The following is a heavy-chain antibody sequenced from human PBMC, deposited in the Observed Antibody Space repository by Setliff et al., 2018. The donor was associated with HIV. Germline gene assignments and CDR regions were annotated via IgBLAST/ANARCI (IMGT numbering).Heavy chain of an antibody. Sequence: ASVKVSCKSSGYTFTAYYMHWVRQAPGQGLEWMGRINPNSGGTNYAQKFQGRVTITAHKSTSTAYMELSSLRSEDTAVYYCTRDSGYERVDAFDIWGQGTMVTVSS. J-gene: IGHJ3*02. V-gene: IGHV1-2*06. CDR1: GYTFTAYY. D-gene: IGHD5-12*01. CDR3: TRDSGYERVDAFDI. CDR2: INPNSGGT.